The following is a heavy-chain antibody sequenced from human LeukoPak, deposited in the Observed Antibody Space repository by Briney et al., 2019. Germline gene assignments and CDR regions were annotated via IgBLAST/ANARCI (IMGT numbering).Heavy chain of an antibody. CDR1: GGSISSYF. Sequence: SETLSLTCTVSGGSISSYFWSWIRQPAGKGLEWIGRIYTSGSTNYNPSLKSRVTMSVDTSKNQFSLKLSSVTAADTAVYYCARDGYSSSWYGRRGNWFDPWGQGTLVTVSS. V-gene: IGHV4-4*07. D-gene: IGHD6-13*01. CDR2: IYTSGST. CDR3: ARDGYSSSWYGRRGNWFDP. J-gene: IGHJ5*02.